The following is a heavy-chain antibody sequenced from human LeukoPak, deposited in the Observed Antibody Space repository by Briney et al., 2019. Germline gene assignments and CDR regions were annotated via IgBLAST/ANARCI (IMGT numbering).Heavy chain of an antibody. CDR2: ISSSSSYI. CDR3: ARDILPLSITMVRGVEDY. J-gene: IGHJ4*02. Sequence: GGSLRLSCTVSGFTSSNYAMSWVRQAPGKGLEWVSSISSSSSYIYYADSVKGRFTISRDNAKNSLYLQMNSLRAEDTAVYYCARDILPLSITMVRGVEDYWGQGTLVTVSS. CDR1: GFTSSNYA. D-gene: IGHD3-10*01. V-gene: IGHV3-21*01.